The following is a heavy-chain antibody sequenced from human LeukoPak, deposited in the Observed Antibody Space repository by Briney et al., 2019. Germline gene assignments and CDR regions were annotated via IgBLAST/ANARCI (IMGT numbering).Heavy chain of an antibody. V-gene: IGHV3-48*03. CDR3: ARHDCHSNSDAFDV. CDR2: ISSSGSII. J-gene: IGHJ3*01. CDR1: GFTFSSCE. D-gene: IGHD2/OR15-2a*01. Sequence: GGSLRLSCAASGFTFSSCELSWVRQAPAKGLEWVSYISSSGSIIYYADSVKGRLTISRDSAKNSLYLQMNSLRAEDTAVYYCARHDCHSNSDAFDVWGQGTMVSVSS.